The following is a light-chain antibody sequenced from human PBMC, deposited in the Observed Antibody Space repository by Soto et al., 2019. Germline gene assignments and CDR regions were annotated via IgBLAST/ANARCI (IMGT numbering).Light chain of an antibody. CDR1: ESVSSY. CDR3: QQRRSWPRT. Sequence: EIVLTQSPATLSLSPGERATLSCRADESVSSYSAWYQQKPGQAPRLLIYDASNRATGVPARFSGSGSGTDFTLTVSSLEPEDFAVYYCQQRRSWPRTFGQGTKVEIK. J-gene: IGKJ1*01. V-gene: IGKV3-11*01. CDR2: DAS.